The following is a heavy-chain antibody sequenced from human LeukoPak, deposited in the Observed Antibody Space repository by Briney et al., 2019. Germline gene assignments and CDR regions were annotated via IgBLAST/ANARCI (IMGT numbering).Heavy chain of an antibody. Sequence: GGSLRLSCAAPGFRFTDYSMSWVRQAPGKGLEWVAGLGRSGEYKYYADSVKGRFTISRENSKDTVSLQMNSLRAEDSAIYFCVKDRPCETCMPMDAWGQGTTVTVSS. J-gene: IGHJ6*02. V-gene: IGHV3-23*01. CDR2: LGRSGEYK. CDR1: GFRFTDYS. CDR3: VKDRPCETCMPMDA. D-gene: IGHD2-2*01.